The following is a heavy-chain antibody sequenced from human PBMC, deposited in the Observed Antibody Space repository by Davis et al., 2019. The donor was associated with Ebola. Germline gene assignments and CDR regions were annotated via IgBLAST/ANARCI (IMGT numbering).Heavy chain of an antibody. J-gene: IGHJ6*03. V-gene: IGHV3-48*02. D-gene: IGHD3-3*01. CDR3: VRDQDHYDYSHMDV. CDR1: GFTFSSYS. CDR2: ISYSTGQT. Sequence: GESLKISCAASGFTFSSYSMNWVRQAPWEGLEWLSYISYSTGQTFYADSVKGRFTISRDNARNSVYLQMNSLRDEDTAVYYCVRDQDHYDYSHMDVWGKGTTVTVSS.